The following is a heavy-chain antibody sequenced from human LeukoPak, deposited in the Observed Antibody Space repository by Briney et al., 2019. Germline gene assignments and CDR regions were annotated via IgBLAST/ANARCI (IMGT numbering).Heavy chain of an antibody. D-gene: IGHD5-12*01. J-gene: IGHJ4*02. Sequence: GGSLRLSCAASGFTFSNYCMSWAPQAPGKGLEWVANIKQDGSEKYYVDSVKGLFTISRDNAKNSLYLQMNSLRAEDTAVYYCARDHGYAFDYWGQGTLVTVSS. V-gene: IGHV3-7*01. CDR3: ARDHGYAFDY. CDR1: GFTFSNYC. CDR2: IKQDGSEK.